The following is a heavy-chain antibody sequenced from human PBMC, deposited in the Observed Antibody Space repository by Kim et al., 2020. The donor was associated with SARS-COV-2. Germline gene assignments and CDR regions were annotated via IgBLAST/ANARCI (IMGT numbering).Heavy chain of an antibody. Sequence: ADSVKGRFTISRDNAKNSLYLQMNSLRAEDTALYYCAKMGDYSNYGWFDPWGQGTLVTVSS. CDR3: AKMGDYSNYGWFDP. D-gene: IGHD4-4*01. J-gene: IGHJ5*02. V-gene: IGHV3-9*01.